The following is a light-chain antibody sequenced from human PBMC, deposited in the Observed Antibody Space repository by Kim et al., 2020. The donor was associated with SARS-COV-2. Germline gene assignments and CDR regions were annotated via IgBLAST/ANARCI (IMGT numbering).Light chain of an antibody. CDR2: NNN. V-gene: IGLV1-44*01. CDR3: AAWDNTLFVV. J-gene: IGLJ2*01. Sequence: QSVLTQPPSASGTPRQRVTISCSGSSSNIGSNPVNWYQHLPGMAPKLLIYNNNQRPSGVPDRISGSKSGTSASLAISGLRSEDEAIYHCAAWDNTLFVVFGGGTQLTVL. CDR1: SSNIGSNP.